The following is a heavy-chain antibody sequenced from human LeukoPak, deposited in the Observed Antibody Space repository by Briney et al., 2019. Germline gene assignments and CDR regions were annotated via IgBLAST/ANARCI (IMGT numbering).Heavy chain of an antibody. CDR3: ASAIGGSGWAD. J-gene: IGHJ4*02. Sequence: GGSLRLSCAASGFTFSSYWMHWVRQAPGKGLEWVANIKEDGSGKYCVDSVKGRFTISRDNTKNSVYLQMNSLRAEDTAVYYCASAIGGSGWADWGQGTLVTVSS. D-gene: IGHD6-19*01. V-gene: IGHV3-7*03. CDR2: IKEDGSGK. CDR1: GFTFSSYW.